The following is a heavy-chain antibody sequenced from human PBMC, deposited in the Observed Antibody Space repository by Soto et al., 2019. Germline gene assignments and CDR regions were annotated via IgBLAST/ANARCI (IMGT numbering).Heavy chain of an antibody. V-gene: IGHV1-18*04. D-gene: IGHD3-3*01. J-gene: IGHJ4*02. Sequence: ASVKVSCKASGYTFTSYGISWVRQAPGQGLEWMGWISAYNGNTNYAQKLQGRVTMTTDTSTSTAYMELRSLRSDDTAVYYCAGGPRVITIFGEGDYWGQGTLVTVSS. CDR2: ISAYNGNT. CDR1: GYTFTSYG. CDR3: AGGPRVITIFGEGDY.